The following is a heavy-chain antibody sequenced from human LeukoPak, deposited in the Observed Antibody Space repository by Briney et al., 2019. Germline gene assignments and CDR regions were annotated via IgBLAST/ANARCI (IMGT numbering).Heavy chain of an antibody. CDR2: IYHSGST. Sequence: SETLSLTCAVSGGSISSGGYSWSWIRQPPGKGLEWIGYIYHSGSTYYNPSLKSRVTISVDRSKNQFSLKLSSVTAADTAVYYCARADTPDYYDSSGYPVGAFDIWGQGTMVTVSS. J-gene: IGHJ3*02. CDR1: GGSISSGGYS. V-gene: IGHV4-30-2*01. D-gene: IGHD3-22*01. CDR3: ARADTPDYYDSSGYPVGAFDI.